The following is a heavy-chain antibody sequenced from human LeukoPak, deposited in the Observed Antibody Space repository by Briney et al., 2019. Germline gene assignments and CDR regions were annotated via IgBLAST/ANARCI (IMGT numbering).Heavy chain of an antibody. CDR3: ARDPVVPANGYYGMDV. V-gene: IGHV3-66*01. CDR1: GFTFSDYY. J-gene: IGHJ6*02. CDR2: IYSGGST. Sequence: GGSLRLSCAASGFTFSDYYMSWIRQAPGKGLEWVSVIYSGGSTYYADSVKGRFTISRDNSKNTLYLQMNSLRAEDTAVYYCARDPVVPANGYYGMDVWGQGTTVTVSS. D-gene: IGHD2-2*01.